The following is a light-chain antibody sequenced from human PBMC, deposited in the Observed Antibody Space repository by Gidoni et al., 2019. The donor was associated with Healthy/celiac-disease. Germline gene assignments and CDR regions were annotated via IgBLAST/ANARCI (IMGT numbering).Light chain of an antibody. CDR1: QSVSSSY. J-gene: IGKJ1*01. Sequence: EIVLTQSPGTLSLSPGERAILSCRASQSVSSSYLAWYQQKPGQAPRLLIYGASSRATGIPDRFSGSGSGTDFTLTISRLEPEDFAVYYCQQYGSSSWTFXQXTKVEIK. V-gene: IGKV3-20*01. CDR2: GAS. CDR3: QQYGSSSWT.